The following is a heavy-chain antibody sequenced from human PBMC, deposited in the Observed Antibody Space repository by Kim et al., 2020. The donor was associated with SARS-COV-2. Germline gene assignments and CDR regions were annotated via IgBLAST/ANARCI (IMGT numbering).Heavy chain of an antibody. Sequence: DKRDSPSLKSRLTITKDTSKNQVVLTMTNMDPVDTATYYCAHSSIRWFDAWGQGTLVTVSS. CDR3: AHSSIRWFDA. J-gene: IGHJ5*02. D-gene: IGHD4-4*01. V-gene: IGHV2-5*01. CDR2: DK.